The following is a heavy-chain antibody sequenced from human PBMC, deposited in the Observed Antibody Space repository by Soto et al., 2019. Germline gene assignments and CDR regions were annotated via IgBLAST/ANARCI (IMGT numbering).Heavy chain of an antibody. CDR2: VYSGGSA. V-gene: IGHV4-59*01. Sequence: PSETLSLTCNVFPGSIYDYYWSWIRQTPGIRLEWIGFVYSGGSAMYNPSFKSRVIISLETSKNQFSLTLTSLTAADSAMYYCASTSRATPGTGLDSWGQGALVTVSS. CDR1: PGSIYDYY. J-gene: IGHJ4*02. CDR3: ASTSRATPGTGLDS.